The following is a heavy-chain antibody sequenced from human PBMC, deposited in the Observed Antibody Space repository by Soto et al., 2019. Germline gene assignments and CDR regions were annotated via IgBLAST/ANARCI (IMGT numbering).Heavy chain of an antibody. D-gene: IGHD6-13*01. CDR2: IGGSGGNT. V-gene: IGHV3-23*01. Sequence: GGSLRLSCAASGFTFSNYDMSWVRRAPGRGLEWISGIGGSGGNTYYADSVKGRFTISRDNFKNTLYLQMNSLRAEDTAVYYCAKVITSAGTDYWGQGTLVTVSS. J-gene: IGHJ4*02. CDR3: AKVITSAGTDY. CDR1: GFTFSNYD.